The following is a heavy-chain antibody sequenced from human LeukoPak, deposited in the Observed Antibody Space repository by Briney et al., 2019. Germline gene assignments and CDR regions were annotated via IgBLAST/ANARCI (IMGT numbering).Heavy chain of an antibody. CDR3: TGGTAYSGYGGY. CDR1: GFTFSSYA. D-gene: IGHD6-25*01. CDR2: ISGSGGST. V-gene: IGHV3-23*01. Sequence: GGSLRLSCAASGFTFSSYAMSWVRQAPGKGLEWVSAISGSGGSTYYADSVKGRFTISRDNSKNTIYLHMNSLRAEDTAVYYCTGGTAYSGYGGYWGQGTLVTVSS. J-gene: IGHJ4*02.